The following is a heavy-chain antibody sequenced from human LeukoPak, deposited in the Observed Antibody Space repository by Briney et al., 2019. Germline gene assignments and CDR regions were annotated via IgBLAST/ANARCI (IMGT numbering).Heavy chain of an antibody. CDR2: IYSIGSA. D-gene: IGHD3-10*01. Sequence: SETLSLTCTVSGGSISDYYWSWIRQPAGKGLEWVGRIYSIGSAYYNPSLKSRVTMSVDMSKNQFSLKLSSVTAADTAVYYCARDFPHGCGRYSYEGMDVWGQGTTVTVSS. CDR3: ARDFPHGCGRYSYEGMDV. J-gene: IGHJ6*02. V-gene: IGHV4-4*07. CDR1: GGSISDYY.